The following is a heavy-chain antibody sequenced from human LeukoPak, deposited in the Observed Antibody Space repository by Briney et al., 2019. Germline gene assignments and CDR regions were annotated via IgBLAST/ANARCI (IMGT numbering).Heavy chain of an antibody. J-gene: IGHJ4*02. CDR2: IKKDGSEE. CDR3: ASGHYSDYD. D-gene: IGHD4-17*01. Sequence: PGGSLRLSCSVSEITSSDFWMNWLRQAPGKGLEWVASIKKDGSEEYYVDSVRGRFTISRDNAQNSLYLQMNSLRDEDTAVYYCASGHYSDYDWGQGTLVTVSS. CDR1: EITSSDFW. V-gene: IGHV3-7*01.